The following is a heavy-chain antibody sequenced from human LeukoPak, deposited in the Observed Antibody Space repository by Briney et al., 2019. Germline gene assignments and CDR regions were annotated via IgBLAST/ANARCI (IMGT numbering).Heavy chain of an antibody. Sequence: SQTLSLTCTVSGCSISSGGYYWSWIRQHPGKGLEWIGYIYYSGSTYYNPSLKSRVTISVDTSKNQFSLKLSSVTAADTAVYYCATYYDSSGFDYWGQGTLVTVSS. V-gene: IGHV4-31*03. CDR2: IYYSGST. CDR3: ATYYDSSGFDY. D-gene: IGHD3-22*01. CDR1: GCSISSGGYY. J-gene: IGHJ4*02.